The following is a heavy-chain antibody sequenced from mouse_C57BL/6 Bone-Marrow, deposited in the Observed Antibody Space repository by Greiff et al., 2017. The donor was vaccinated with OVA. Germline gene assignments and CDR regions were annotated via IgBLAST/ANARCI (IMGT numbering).Heavy chain of an antibody. J-gene: IGHJ1*03. CDR1: GYTFTSYG. CDR2: IYPRSGNT. V-gene: IGHV1-81*01. CDR3: ARYGYGSSYWYFDV. D-gene: IGHD1-1*01. Sequence: QVQLQQSGAELARPGASVKLSCKASGYTFTSYGISWVKQRPGQGLEWIGEIYPRSGNTYYNEKFKGKATLTADKSSSTAYMELRSLTSEDSAVYFCARYGYGSSYWYFDVWGTGTTVTVSS.